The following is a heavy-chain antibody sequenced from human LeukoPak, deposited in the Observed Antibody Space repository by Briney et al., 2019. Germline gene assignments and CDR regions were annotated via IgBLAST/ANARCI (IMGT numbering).Heavy chain of an antibody. CDR1: GFAFSSYD. Sequence: GGSLGLSCAASGFAFSSYDMHWVRQVSGKGLEWVSAIGHAGDTYYADSVKGRFTISGEGAKNYFFLQMNSLRAGDTAVYFCAALGDSIYWGQGTLVTVSS. J-gene: IGHJ4*02. D-gene: IGHD1-26*01. CDR2: IGHAGDT. V-gene: IGHV3-13*01. CDR3: AALGDSIY.